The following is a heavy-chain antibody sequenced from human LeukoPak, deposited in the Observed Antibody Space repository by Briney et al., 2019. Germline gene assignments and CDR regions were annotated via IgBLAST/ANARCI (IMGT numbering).Heavy chain of an antibody. J-gene: IGHJ4*02. D-gene: IGHD5-18*01. V-gene: IGHV4-34*01. CDR1: GGSFSGYY. CDR2: IKHSGST. CDR3: ARGSGYSYGPALDY. Sequence: PSETLSLTCAVYGGSFSGYYWSWIRQPPGKGLEWIGEIKHSGSTNYNPSLKSRVTISVDTSKNQFSLKLSSVTAADTAVYYCARGSGYSYGPALDYWGQGTLVTVSS.